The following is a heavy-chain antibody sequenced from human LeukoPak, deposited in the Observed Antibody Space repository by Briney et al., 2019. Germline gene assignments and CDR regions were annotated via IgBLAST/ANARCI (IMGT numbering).Heavy chain of an antibody. CDR1: GFTLTNYA. J-gene: IGHJ4*02. CDR2: LGTAGDT. CDR3: ARQSTPHGNFDY. Sequence: GGSLRLSCAASGFTLTNYAMHWVRQPAGEGLEWVSALGTAGDTFYPGSVKGRFTISRDNAKKSLFLQMNSLRVEDTAIYYCARQSTPHGNFDYWGQGTLVTVSS. D-gene: IGHD5-24*01. V-gene: IGHV3-13*01.